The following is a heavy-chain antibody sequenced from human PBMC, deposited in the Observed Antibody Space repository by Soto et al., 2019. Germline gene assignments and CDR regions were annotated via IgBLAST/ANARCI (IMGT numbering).Heavy chain of an antibody. V-gene: IGHV1-3*01. CDR2: INAGNGNT. J-gene: IGHJ6*02. CDR3: ARSHSGYSSSWHGDYYYGMDV. D-gene: IGHD6-13*01. Sequence: ASVKVSCKASGYTFTSYAMHWVRQAPGQRLEWMGWINAGNGNTKYSQKFQGRVTITRDTSASTAYMELSSLRSEDTAVYYCARSHSGYSSSWHGDYYYGMDVWG. CDR1: GYTFTSYA.